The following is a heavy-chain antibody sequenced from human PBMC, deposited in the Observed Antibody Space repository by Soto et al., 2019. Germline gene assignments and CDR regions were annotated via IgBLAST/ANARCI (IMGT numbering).Heavy chain of an antibody. V-gene: IGHV4-31*03. CDR3: AREIGRGYYDSSGYYYS. J-gene: IGHJ4*02. Sequence: SETLSLTCTVSGGSISSGGYYWSWIRQHPGKGLEWIGYIYYSGSTYYNPSLKSRVTISVDTSKNQFSLKLSSVTAADTAVYYCAREIGRGYYDSSGYYYSWGQGTLVTVSS. CDR2: IYYSGST. CDR1: GGSISSGGYY. D-gene: IGHD3-22*01.